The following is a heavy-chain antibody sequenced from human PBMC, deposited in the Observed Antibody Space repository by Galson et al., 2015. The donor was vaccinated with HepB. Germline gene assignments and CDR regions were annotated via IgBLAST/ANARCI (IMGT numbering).Heavy chain of an antibody. Sequence: SLRLSCAASGFSFISAWMSWVRQAPGKGLEWVGRIKSKIDGATADYAAPVKGRFTISRDDSKDIMFLWMDSLKIEDTGIYYCTTPDTYDSTGYFDLWGQGTLVTVSS. J-gene: IGHJ5*02. CDR2: IKSKIDGATA. CDR1: GFSFISAW. V-gene: IGHV3-15*01. CDR3: TTPDTYDSTGYFDL. D-gene: IGHD3-22*01.